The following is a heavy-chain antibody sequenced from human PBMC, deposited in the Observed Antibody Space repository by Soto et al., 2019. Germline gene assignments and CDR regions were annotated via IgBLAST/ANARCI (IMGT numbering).Heavy chain of an antibody. CDR3: AKDLEWLRLGYYYYGMDV. V-gene: IGHV3-30*18. D-gene: IGHD5-12*01. J-gene: IGHJ6*02. Sequence: GGSLRLSCAASGFTFSSYGMHWVRQAPGKGLEWVAVISYDGSNKYYADSVKGRFTISRDNSKNTLYLQMNSLRAEDTAVYYCAKDLEWLRLGYYYYGMDVWGQGTTVTVSS. CDR1: GFTFSSYG. CDR2: ISYDGSNK.